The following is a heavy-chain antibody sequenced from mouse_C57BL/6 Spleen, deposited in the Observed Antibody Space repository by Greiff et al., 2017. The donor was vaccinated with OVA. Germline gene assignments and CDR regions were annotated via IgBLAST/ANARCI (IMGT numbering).Heavy chain of an antibody. Sequence: QVQLKQSGPGLVQPSQSLSITCTVSGFSLTSYGVHWVRQSPGKGLEWLGVIWRGGSTDYNAAFISRLSISKDNSKSKVFFKMNSLQADDTAIYYCASPSTMVTEGWYFDVWGTGTTVTVSS. CDR3: ASPSTMVTEGWYFDV. CDR2: IWRGGST. V-gene: IGHV2-2*01. J-gene: IGHJ1*03. CDR1: GFSLTSYG. D-gene: IGHD2-13*01.